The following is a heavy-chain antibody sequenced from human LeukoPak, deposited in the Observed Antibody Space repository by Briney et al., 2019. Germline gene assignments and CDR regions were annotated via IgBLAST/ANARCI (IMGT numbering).Heavy chain of an antibody. Sequence: SETLSLTCTVSGGSISSYYWSWIRQPPGKGLEWIGYIYYSGSANYNPSLRSRVTISVDTSKNQFSLKLSSVTAADTAVYYCAIGGGPAGDYYDSSGYYQLDYWGQGTLVTVSS. CDR1: GGSISSYY. D-gene: IGHD3-22*01. J-gene: IGHJ4*02. CDR2: IYYSGSA. CDR3: AIGGGPAGDYYDSSGYYQLDY. V-gene: IGHV4-59*08.